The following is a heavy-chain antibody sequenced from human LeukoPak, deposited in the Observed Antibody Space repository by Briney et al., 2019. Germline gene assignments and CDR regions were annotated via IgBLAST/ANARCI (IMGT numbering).Heavy chain of an antibody. CDR1: GFTFSSYA. CDR2: ISGSGGST. D-gene: IGHD2-2*02. CDR3: AKAGYCSSTSCYTSYYYYMDV. Sequence: PGGSLRLSCAASGFTFSSYAMSWVRQAPGKGLEWVSPISGSGGSTYYADSVKGRFTISRDNSKNTLYLQMNSLRAEDTAVYYCAKAGYCSSTSCYTSYYYYMDVWGKGTTVTVSS. V-gene: IGHV3-23*01. J-gene: IGHJ6*03.